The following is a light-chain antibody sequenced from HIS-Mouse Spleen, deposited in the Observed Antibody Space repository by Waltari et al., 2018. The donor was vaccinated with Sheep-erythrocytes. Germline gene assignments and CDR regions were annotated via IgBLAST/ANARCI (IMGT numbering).Light chain of an antibody. CDR1: SSDVGGYNS. CDR3: SSYTSSSTWV. J-gene: IGLJ3*02. CDR2: EVS. V-gene: IGLV2-14*01. Sequence: QSALTQPASVSGSPGQSLTLSCTGTSSDVGGYNSVSWYQQHPGKAPKLMIYEVSNRPSGVSNRFSGSKSGNTASLTISGLQAEDEADYYCSSYTSSSTWVFGGGTKLTVL.